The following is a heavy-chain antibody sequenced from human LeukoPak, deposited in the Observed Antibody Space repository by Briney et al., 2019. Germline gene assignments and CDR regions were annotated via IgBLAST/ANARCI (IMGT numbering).Heavy chain of an antibody. J-gene: IGHJ4*02. CDR2: IYYSGST. CDR3: ARIITMIVIDY. D-gene: IGHD3-22*01. CDR1: GGSISSSSYY. V-gene: IGHV4-39*01. Sequence: KPSETLSLTCTVAGGSISSSSYYWGWIRQPPGKGLEWIGSIYYSGSTYYNPSLKSRVTISVDTSKNQFSLKLSSVTAADTAVYYCARIITMIVIDYWGQGTLVTVSS.